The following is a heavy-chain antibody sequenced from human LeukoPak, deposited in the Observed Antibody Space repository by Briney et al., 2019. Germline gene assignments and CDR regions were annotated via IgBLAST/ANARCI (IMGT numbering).Heavy chain of an antibody. V-gene: IGHV3-7*01. CDR2: IKQDGSEK. CDR1: GFTFSNYW. Sequence: GSLXLSXAASGFTFSNYWMSWVRQAPGKGLEWVANIKQDGSEKYYVDSVKGRFTISRDNAKNSLYLQMNSLRAEDTAVYYCAREGSGYYLDYWGQGTLVTVSS. J-gene: IGHJ4*02. D-gene: IGHD3-22*01. CDR3: AREGSGYYLDY.